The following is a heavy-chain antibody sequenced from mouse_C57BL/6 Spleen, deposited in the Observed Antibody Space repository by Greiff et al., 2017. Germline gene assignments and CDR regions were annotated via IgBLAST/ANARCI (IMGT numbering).Heavy chain of an antibody. Sequence: VQLQQSGPGLVQPSQSLSITCTVSGFSLTSYGVHWVRQSPGKGLEWLGVIWSGGSTDYNAAFMSRLSITKDNSKSQVFFKMNSLQADDTAIYYCAKEDYYGSSYPWYFDVWGTGTTVTVSS. CDR2: IWSGGST. CDR1: GFSLTSYG. V-gene: IGHV2-5*01. D-gene: IGHD1-1*01. CDR3: AKEDYYGSSYPWYFDV. J-gene: IGHJ1*03.